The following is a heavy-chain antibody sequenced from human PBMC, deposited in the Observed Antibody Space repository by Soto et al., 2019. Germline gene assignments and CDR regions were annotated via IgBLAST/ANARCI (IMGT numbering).Heavy chain of an antibody. J-gene: IGHJ4*02. CDR1: GGSISIYY. CDR2: IYYSGST. V-gene: IGHV4-59*01. D-gene: IGHD5-12*01. Sequence: PSETLSLTCTVSGGSISIYYWSWIRQPPGKGLEWIGYIYYSGSTNYNPSLKSRVTISVDTSKNQFSLKLSSVTAADTAVYYCARVGGYNCSDYWGQGTLVTVSS. CDR3: ARVGGYNCSDY.